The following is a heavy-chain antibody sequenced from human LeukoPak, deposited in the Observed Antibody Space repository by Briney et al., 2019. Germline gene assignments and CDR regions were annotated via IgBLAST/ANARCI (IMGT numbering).Heavy chain of an antibody. CDR3: AREVDTAMVAGYYYYGMDV. CDR2: ISAYNGNT. CDR1: GYTFTSYG. J-gene: IGHJ6*02. V-gene: IGHV1-18*01. Sequence: GASVKVSCKASGYTFTSYGISWVRQAPGQGLEWMGWISAYNGNTNYAQKLQGRVTMTTDTSTSTAYMELRSLRSDDTAVYYCAREVDTAMVAGYYYYGMDVWGQGTTVTVSS. D-gene: IGHD5-18*01.